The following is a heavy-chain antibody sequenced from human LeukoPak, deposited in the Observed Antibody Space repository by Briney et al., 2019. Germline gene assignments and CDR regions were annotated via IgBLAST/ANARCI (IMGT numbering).Heavy chain of an antibody. Sequence: SETLSLTCAVYGGSFSGYYWSWIRQPPGKGLEWSREINHSGSTNYNPSLKSRVTISVDTSKNQFSLKLSSVTAADTAVYYCARGLLSVPYSSVWYSPRVPFDYWGQGTLVTVSS. CDR1: GGSFSGYY. CDR3: ARGLLSVPYSSVWYSPRVPFDY. J-gene: IGHJ4*02. CDR2: INHSGST. V-gene: IGHV4-34*01. D-gene: IGHD6-19*01.